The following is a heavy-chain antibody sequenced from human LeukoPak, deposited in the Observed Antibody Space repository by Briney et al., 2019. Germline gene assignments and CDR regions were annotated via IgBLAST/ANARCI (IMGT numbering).Heavy chain of an antibody. CDR3: ARTPVVAALYYYYYMDV. V-gene: IGHV1-18*01. CDR1: GYTFTSYG. Sequence: EASVKVSCKASGYTFTSYGISWVRQAPGQGLEWMGWISAYNGNTNYAQKLQGRVTMTTDTSTSTAYMELSSLRSEDTAVYYCARTPVVAALYYYYYMDVWGKGTTVTVSS. CDR2: ISAYNGNT. D-gene: IGHD2-15*01. J-gene: IGHJ6*03.